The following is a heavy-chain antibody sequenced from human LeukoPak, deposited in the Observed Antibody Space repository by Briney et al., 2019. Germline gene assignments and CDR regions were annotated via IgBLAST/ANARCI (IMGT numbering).Heavy chain of an antibody. CDR3: ARIGYRSSTFDY. CDR1: GFTFRSYW. CDR2: IKQDGSEK. Sequence: GGSLRLSCAASGFTFRSYWMSWVRQAPGKGLEWVANIKQDGSEKDYVDSMKGRFTISRDNAKNSMYLQMTSLRAEDSAVYYCARIGYRSSTFDYWGQGTLVTVST. D-gene: IGHD6-13*01. V-gene: IGHV3-7*01. J-gene: IGHJ4*02.